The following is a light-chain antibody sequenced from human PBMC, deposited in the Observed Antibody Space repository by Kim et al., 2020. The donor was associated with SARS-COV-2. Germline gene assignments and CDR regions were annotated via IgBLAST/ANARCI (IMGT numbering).Light chain of an antibody. J-gene: IGLJ1*01. Sequence: QTITISCTESSSDVGCYNYVSWYQQHPSKAPKLMIYDVSKRPSGVSNRFSGSKSGNTASLTISWLQAEDEADYYCSSYTCSSTYVFGTGTKVTVL. CDR1: SSDVGCYNY. CDR2: DVS. V-gene: IGLV2-14*04. CDR3: SSYTCSSTYV.